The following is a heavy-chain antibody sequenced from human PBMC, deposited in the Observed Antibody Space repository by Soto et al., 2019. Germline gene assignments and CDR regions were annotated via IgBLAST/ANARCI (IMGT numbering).Heavy chain of an antibody. J-gene: IGHJ6*02. Sequence: PSETLSLTCSVSGGFVSSSSYSWGWIRQSPGKGLEWIGTMYSSENTYYNPSLLSRVTISVDTSKNEFSLRLSSVTAADTAVYYCARLNGYCISTNCHGYYGMDVWGQGITVTVSS. CDR2: MYSSENT. V-gene: IGHV4-39*01. CDR3: ARLNGYCISTNCHGYYGMDV. D-gene: IGHD2-2*03. CDR1: GGFVSSSSYS.